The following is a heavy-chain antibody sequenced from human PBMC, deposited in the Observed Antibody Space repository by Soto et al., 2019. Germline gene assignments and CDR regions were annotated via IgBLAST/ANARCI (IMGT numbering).Heavy chain of an antibody. J-gene: IGHJ5*02. CDR2: IYYSGST. CDR3: ARDVGAGSMVRGPGYNWFDP. V-gene: IGHV4-31*03. D-gene: IGHD3-10*01. CDR1: GGSISSGGYY. Sequence: KPSETLSLSCTVSGGSISSGGYYWSWIRQNPGKGLEWIGYIYYSGSTYYNPSLKSRVTISVDTSKNQFSLKLSSVTAADTAVYYCARDVGAGSMVRGPGYNWFDPWGQGTLVTVSS.